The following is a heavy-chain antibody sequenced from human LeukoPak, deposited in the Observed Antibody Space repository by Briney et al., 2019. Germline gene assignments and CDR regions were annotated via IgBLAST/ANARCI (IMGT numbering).Heavy chain of an antibody. CDR3: VKDVSGGYTFDY. CDR1: GFTFSSYG. D-gene: IGHD1-26*01. J-gene: IGHJ4*02. V-gene: IGHV3-64D*09. CDR2: INDSGGTK. Sequence: PGGSLRLSCAASGFTFSSYGMHWVRQGPGEGLEYVSGINDSGGTKHYADSVKGRFTISRDDSKNTLYLQMGSMRGEDTAVYYCVKDVSGGYTFDYWGQGTLGTVSS.